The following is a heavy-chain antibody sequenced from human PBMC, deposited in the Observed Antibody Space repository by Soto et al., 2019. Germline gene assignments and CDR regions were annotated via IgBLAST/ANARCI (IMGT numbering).Heavy chain of an antibody. CDR2: ISGSGGST. V-gene: IGHV3-23*01. Sequence: EVQLLESGGGLVQPGGSLRPSCAASGLTFSSYAMSWVRQAPGKGLEGVSAISGSGGSTYDADSVKGRFTISRDNSKNLMSRQMNSLRADDTAVYFCARRRGPLLKDAFDIWGQGTMVTVSS. CDR1: GLTFSSYA. CDR3: ARRRGPLLKDAFDI. D-gene: IGHD2-15*01. J-gene: IGHJ3*02.